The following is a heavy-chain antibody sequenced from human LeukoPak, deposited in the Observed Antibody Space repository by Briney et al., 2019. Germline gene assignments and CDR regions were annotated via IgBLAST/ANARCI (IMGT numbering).Heavy chain of an antibody. CDR2: INPDGSST. CDR3: ARDLYDFWSGRKYYFDY. V-gene: IGHV3-74*01. D-gene: IGHD3-3*01. Sequence: GGSLRLSCAASGFTFSSHWMHWVRQAPGKGLVLVSHINPDGSSTTYADSVKGRFTISRDNAKNTLYLRMNSLRDEDTAVYYCARDLYDFWSGRKYYFDYWGQGTLVTVSS. CDR1: GFTFSSHW. J-gene: IGHJ4*02.